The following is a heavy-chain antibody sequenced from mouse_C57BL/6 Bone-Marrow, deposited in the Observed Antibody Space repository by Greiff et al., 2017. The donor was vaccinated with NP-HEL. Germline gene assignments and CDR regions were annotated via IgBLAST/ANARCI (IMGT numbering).Heavy chain of an antibody. D-gene: IGHD3-2*02. J-gene: IGHJ3*01. CDR2: IYPSSGNT. CDR1: GYTFTSYG. Sequence: VQLQQSGAELARPGASVKLSCKASGYTFTSYGISWVKQRTGQGLEWIGEIYPSSGNTYYNEKFKGKATLTADKSSSTAYMELRSLTSEDSAVYFCAGQVRLLFAYWGQGTLVTVSA. V-gene: IGHV1-81*01. CDR3: AGQVRLLFAY.